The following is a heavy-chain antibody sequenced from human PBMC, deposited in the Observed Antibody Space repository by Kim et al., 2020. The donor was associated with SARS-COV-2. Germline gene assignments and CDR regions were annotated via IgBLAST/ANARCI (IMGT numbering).Heavy chain of an antibody. CDR3: ARDLNYYGMDV. J-gene: IGHJ6*02. Sequence: GGSLRLSCAASGITVSSNYMSWVRQAPGKGPEWVSVIYSGGSTYYADSVKGRFTIPRHNSKNTLYLQMNSLRAEDTVVYYCARDLNYYGMDVWGQGTTVT. CDR1: GITVSSNY. V-gene: IGHV3-53*04. CDR2: IYSGGST.